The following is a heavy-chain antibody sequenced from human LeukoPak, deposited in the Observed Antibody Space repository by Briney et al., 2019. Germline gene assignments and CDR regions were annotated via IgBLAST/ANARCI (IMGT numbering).Heavy chain of an antibody. CDR3: ARLRGDPQQLDQGRYYFDY. CDR1: GFTFSSYA. Sequence: PGGSLRLSCAASGFTFSSYAMSWVRQAPGKGLEWVSAISGSGGSTYYADSVKGRFTISRDNSKNTLYLQMNSLRAEDTAVYYCARLRGDPQQLDQGRYYFDYWGQGTLVTVSS. V-gene: IGHV3-23*01. CDR2: ISGSGGST. J-gene: IGHJ4*02. D-gene: IGHD6-13*01.